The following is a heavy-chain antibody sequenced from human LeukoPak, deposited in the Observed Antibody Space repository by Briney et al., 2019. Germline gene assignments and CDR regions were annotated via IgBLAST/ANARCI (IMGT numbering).Heavy chain of an antibody. CDR2: INPNSGGT. V-gene: IGHV1-2*02. Sequence: ASVKVSCKASGYTFTGHYMHWVRQAPGQELEWMGWINPNSGGTNYAQKFQGRVTMTRDTSISTAYMELSRLRSDDTAVYYCARTLYYDSSGYYENFDYWGQGTLVTVSS. CDR3: ARTLYYDSSGYYENFDY. D-gene: IGHD3-22*01. J-gene: IGHJ4*02. CDR1: GYTFTGHY.